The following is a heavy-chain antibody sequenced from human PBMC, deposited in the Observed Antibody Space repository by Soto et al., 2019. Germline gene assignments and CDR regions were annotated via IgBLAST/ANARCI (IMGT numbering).Heavy chain of an antibody. V-gene: IGHV4-61*01. CDR2: VHSSGIT. J-gene: IGHJ5*02. Sequence: SETLSLTCTVSGGSVSNDNFYWSWIRQPPGKGLEWIGYVHSSGITNYNPSLKRRVTISVDTSRNQFSLRLSSVTAADTAVYYCARGLTMGQLPSHFDHWGQGTLVTVSS. CDR3: ARGLTMGQLPSHFDH. CDR1: GGSVSNDNFY. D-gene: IGHD3-16*01.